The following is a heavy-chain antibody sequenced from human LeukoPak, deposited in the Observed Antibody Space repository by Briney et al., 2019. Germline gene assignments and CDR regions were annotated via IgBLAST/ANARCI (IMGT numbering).Heavy chain of an antibody. CDR2: ISSSSSYI. D-gene: IGHD1-26*01. V-gene: IGHV3-21*01. Sequence: PGGSLGLSCAASGFTFSSYSMHWVRQAPGKGLEWVSSISSSSSYIYYADSVKGRFTISRDNAKNSLYLQMNSLRAEDTAVYYCARGRGELLSDYWGQGTLVTVSS. CDR3: ARGRGELLSDY. J-gene: IGHJ4*02. CDR1: GFTFSSYS.